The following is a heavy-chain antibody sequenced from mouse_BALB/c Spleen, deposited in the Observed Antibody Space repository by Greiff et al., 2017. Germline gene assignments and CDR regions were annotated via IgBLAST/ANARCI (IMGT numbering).Heavy chain of an antibody. CDR1: GFTFSNYW. CDR2: IRLKSNNYAT. V-gene: IGHV6-6*02. J-gene: IGHJ2*01. D-gene: IGHD1-1*01. CDR3: TRDTTVDYFDY. Sequence: EVQGVESGGGLVQPGGSMKLSCVASGFTFSNYWMNWVRQSPEKGLEWVAEIRLKSNNYATHYAESVKGRFTISRDDSKSSVYLQMNNLRAEDTGIYYCTRDTTVDYFDYWGQGTTLTVSS.